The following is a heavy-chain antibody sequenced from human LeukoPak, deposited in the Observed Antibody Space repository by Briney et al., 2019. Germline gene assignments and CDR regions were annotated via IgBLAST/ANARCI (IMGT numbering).Heavy chain of an antibody. J-gene: IGHJ4*02. D-gene: IGHD7-27*01. Sequence: GGSLRLSCAASGFTFNDAWMNWVRQAPGKGLEWVGRIKRKTDGGTTDYDAPVKGRFTISRDDSKNTLYLQMNSLKTEDTAVYYCTTGNWGPHWGQGTLVTVSS. CDR1: GFTFNDAW. CDR2: IKRKTDGGTT. CDR3: TTGNWGPH. V-gene: IGHV3-15*07.